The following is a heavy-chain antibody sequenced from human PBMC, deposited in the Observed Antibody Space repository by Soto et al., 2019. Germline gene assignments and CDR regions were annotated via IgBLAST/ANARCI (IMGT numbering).Heavy chain of an antibody. Sequence: GGSLRLSCAASGFTFGNYWMHWVRQAPGKGLVWVSRISDYGRINYADSVKDRFIISRDDARGGLYLQLNDLRVEDTATYYCARGGLEPFDHWGQGALVTVS. V-gene: IGHV3-74*01. D-gene: IGHD1-1*01. CDR1: GFTFGNYW. CDR3: ARGGLEPFDH. CDR2: ISDYGRI. J-gene: IGHJ4*02.